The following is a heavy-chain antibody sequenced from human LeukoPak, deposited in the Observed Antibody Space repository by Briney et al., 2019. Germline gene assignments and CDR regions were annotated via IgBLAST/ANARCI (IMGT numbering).Heavy chain of an antibody. CDR1: GGTFSSYT. Sequence: ASVKVSCKASGGTFSSYTISWVRQAPGQGLEWMGRIIPILGIANYAQKFQGRVTITADKSTSTAYMELSSLRSGDTAVYYCARVAAAGTPLGYWGQGTLVTVSS. CDR2: IIPILGIA. CDR3: ARVAAAGTPLGY. V-gene: IGHV1-69*02. J-gene: IGHJ4*02. D-gene: IGHD6-13*01.